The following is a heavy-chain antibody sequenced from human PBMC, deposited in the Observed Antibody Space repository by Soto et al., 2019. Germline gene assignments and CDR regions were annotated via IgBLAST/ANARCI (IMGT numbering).Heavy chain of an antibody. D-gene: IGHD2-15*01. V-gene: IGHV3-33*01. CDR3: ARDPEPYCSGGSCYTNWFDP. CDR2: IWYDGSNK. J-gene: IGHJ5*02. Sequence: GGPPRLPRAAAWFPLSSFGMHRVRQAPGKGLEWVAVIWYDGSNKYYADSVKGRFTISRDNSKNTLYLQMNSLRAEDTAVYYCARDPEPYCSGGSCYTNWFDPWGQGTLVTVSS. CDR1: WFPLSSFG.